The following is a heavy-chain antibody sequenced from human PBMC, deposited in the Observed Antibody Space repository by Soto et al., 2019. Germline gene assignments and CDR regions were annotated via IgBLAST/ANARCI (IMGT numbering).Heavy chain of an antibody. J-gene: IGHJ3*02. CDR3: AKDAVVHNSVWDPFHI. Sequence: GGSLRLSCAASGFIFSDCAMSWVRQAPGRGLEGVAGMGGANGDTYYAESVRGRFAIFRDNSKSTLFLLLDSRSAEATAVDFFAKDAVVHNSVWDPFHIWGQGTLVTVS. D-gene: IGHD2-15*01. CDR1: GFIFSDCA. CDR2: MGGANGDT. V-gene: IGHV3-23*01.